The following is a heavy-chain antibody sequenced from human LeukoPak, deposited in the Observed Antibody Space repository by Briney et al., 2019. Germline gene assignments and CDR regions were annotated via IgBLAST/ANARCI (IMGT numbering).Heavy chain of an antibody. V-gene: IGHV2-5*02. D-gene: IGHD2-15*01. J-gene: IGHJ3*02. CDR3: ARRRFYSGWAFDM. CDR2: IFWDDSK. Sequence: SSPTLVKPTQTLTLTCTFSDISCSTPGVGVGWIRQPPGKALEWLALIFWDDSKVYSPSLENRLTITKDTSGNQVVLTLTDVDPGDTGTYYRARRRFYSGWAFDMWGLGTLVTVSS. CDR1: DISCSTPGVG.